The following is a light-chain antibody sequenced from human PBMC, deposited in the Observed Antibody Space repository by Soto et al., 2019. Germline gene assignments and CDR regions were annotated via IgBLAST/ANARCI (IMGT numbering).Light chain of an antibody. CDR2: GAS. CDR1: QSVSSSY. J-gene: IGKJ2*01. CDR3: QQYGSSPPYT. Sequence: EIVLTQSPGTLSLSPGERATLSCSASQSVSSSYLAWYQQKPGQAPSLLIYGASSRATGIPDRVSGSGSGTDFTLTISRLEPEDFAVYYCQQYGSSPPYTFGQGTKLEIK. V-gene: IGKV3-20*01.